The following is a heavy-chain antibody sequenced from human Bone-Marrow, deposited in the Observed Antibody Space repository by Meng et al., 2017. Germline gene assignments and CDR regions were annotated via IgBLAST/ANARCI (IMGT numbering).Heavy chain of an antibody. Sequence: VECGGGLVMPGGSLRLSCAASGFTFSNAWMSWVRQAPGRGLEWVARIKSKTDGETPDYAAPVKGRFTISRDDSKNTLYLQMHSLKTEDTAVYYCNWNDFGDYWGQGALVTVSS. D-gene: IGHD1-1*01. CDR2: IKSKTDGETP. J-gene: IGHJ4*02. CDR1: GFTFSNAW. CDR3: NWNDFGDY. V-gene: IGHV3-15*01.